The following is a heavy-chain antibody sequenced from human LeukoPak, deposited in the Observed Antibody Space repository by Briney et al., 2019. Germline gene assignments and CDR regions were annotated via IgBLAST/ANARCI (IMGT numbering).Heavy chain of an antibody. V-gene: IGHV4-34*01. Sequence: SETLSLTCAVYGGSFSGYYWSWIRQPPGKGLEWIGEINHSGSTNYNPSLKSRVTISVDTSKNQFSLKLSSVTAADTAVYYCARGLRQLRDYWGQGTLVTVSS. J-gene: IGHJ4*02. CDR2: INHSGST. CDR1: GGSFSGYY. CDR3: ARGLRQLRDY. D-gene: IGHD1-7*01.